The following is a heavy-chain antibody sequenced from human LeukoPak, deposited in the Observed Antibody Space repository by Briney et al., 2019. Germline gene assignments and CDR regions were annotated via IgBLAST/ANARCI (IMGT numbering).Heavy chain of an antibody. Sequence: GSLRLSCAASGFTVSSNYMSWVRQPPGKGLEWIGEIYHSGSTNYNPSLKSRVTISVDKSKNQFSLKLSSVTAADTAVYYCARVKYYYGSGSYPPLSFDYWGQGTLVTVSS. CDR2: IYHSGST. D-gene: IGHD3-10*01. J-gene: IGHJ4*02. V-gene: IGHV4-4*02. CDR3: ARVKYYYGSGSYPPLSFDY. CDR1: GFTVSSNY.